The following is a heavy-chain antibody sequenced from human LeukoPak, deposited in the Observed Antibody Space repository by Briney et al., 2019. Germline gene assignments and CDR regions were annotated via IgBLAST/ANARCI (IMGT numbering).Heavy chain of an antibody. D-gene: IGHD3-9*01. V-gene: IGHV3-48*01. CDR3: ARSTDWYADY. CDR1: GFNFNVYS. CDR2: ITSNLVTI. J-gene: IGHJ4*02. Sequence: PGGSLRLSRAASGFNFNVYSMNWVRQAPGKGLEWISYITSNLVTIHYADSVRGRFTISRDNAQNSLYLHMNSLRVEDTAVYFCARSTDWYADYWGQGTRVTVSS.